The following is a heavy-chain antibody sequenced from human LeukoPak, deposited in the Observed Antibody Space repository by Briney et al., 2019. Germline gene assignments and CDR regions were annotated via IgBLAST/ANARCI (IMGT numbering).Heavy chain of an antibody. Sequence: SETLSLTCAVYGGSFSGYYWSWIRQPPGKGLEWIGEINHSGSTNYSPSLKSRVTISVDTSKNQFSLKLSSVTAADTAVCYCARGTPYYYYGMDVWGQGTTVTVSS. J-gene: IGHJ6*02. CDR1: GGSFSGYY. CDR3: ARGTPYYYYGMDV. V-gene: IGHV4-34*01. CDR2: INHSGST.